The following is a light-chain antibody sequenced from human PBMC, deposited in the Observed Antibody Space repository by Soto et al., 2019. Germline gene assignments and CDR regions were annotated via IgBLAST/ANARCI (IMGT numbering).Light chain of an antibody. CDR3: QQVDSYPLS. CDR2: AAS. Sequence: DIQLTQSPSFLSASVGDRVTITCRASQGISSSLAWYQQEPGKAPKLPIYAASTLQSGVPSRFSGSVSGTEFTLTISSLQPEDFATYYCQQVDSYPLSFGGGTKVEI. V-gene: IGKV1-9*01. J-gene: IGKJ4*01. CDR1: QGISSS.